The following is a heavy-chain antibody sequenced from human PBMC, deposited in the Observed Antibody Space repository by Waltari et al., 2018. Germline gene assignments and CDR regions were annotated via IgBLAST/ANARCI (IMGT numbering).Heavy chain of an antibody. CDR3: ARDRGSGATDY. Sequence: EVRLVESGGGLVQPGGSLRLSCAASGFTFSGSWMSWVRQAPGKGLEWVANIKEDGRVKNHVDSVKGRLTISRDNAKNSLYLQMNSLRVEDTAVYYCARDRGSGATDYWGQGTLVTVSS. CDR2: IKEDGRVK. D-gene: IGHD1-26*01. CDR1: GFTFSGSW. V-gene: IGHV3-7*01. J-gene: IGHJ4*02.